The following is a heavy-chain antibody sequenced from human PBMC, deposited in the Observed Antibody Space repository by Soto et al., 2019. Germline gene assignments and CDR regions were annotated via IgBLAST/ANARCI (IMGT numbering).Heavy chain of an antibody. J-gene: IGHJ4*02. D-gene: IGHD4-4*01. V-gene: IGHV4-59*01. CDR1: GGSISGSY. CDR3: AHSVAVPGAHRDY. CDR2: VYYAGST. Sequence: SETMSLTCSVSGGSISGSYWSWIRQSPGKGLEWLGYVYYAGSTNYSPSLRSRVSISVDTSKNEFSLRLSSVTAADTAVYFCAHSVAVPGAHRDYYGQGTHGTV.